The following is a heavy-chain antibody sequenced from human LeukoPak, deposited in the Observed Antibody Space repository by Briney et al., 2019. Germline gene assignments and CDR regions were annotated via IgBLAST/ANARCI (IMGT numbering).Heavy chain of an antibody. J-gene: IGHJ5*02. V-gene: IGHV4-38-2*02. CDR3: ARVGSRNWFDP. CDR1: AYSISSGYY. Sequence: SETLSLTWTVSAYSISSGYYWGWIRQPPGKGLEWIGSIYHSGSTYYNPSLKSRVTISVDTSKEQFSLRLNSVTATDTAIYYCARVGSRNWFDPWGQGTLVTVSS. CDR2: IYHSGST. D-gene: IGHD3-16*01.